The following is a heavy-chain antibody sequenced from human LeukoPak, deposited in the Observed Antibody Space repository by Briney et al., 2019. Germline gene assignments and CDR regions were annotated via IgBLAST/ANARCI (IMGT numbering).Heavy chain of an antibody. V-gene: IGHV1-2*02. D-gene: IGHD3-10*01. CDR1: GYTFTGYY. CDR2: INPNSGGT. CDR3: ARGERIWFGELLYGLLNYFDY. J-gene: IGHJ4*02. Sequence: ASVKVSCKASGYTFTGYYMHWVRQAPGQGLEWMGWINPNSGGTNYAQKFQGRVTMTRDTSISTAYMELSRLRSDDTAVYYCARGERIWFGELLYGLLNYFDYWGQGTLVTVSS.